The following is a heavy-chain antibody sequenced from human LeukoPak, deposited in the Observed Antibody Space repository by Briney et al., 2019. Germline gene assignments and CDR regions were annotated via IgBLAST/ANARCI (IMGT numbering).Heavy chain of an antibody. CDR2: IISSRSYI. J-gene: IGHJ4*02. V-gene: IGHV3-21*01. D-gene: IGHD3-10*01. CDR1: GFTFSSYS. CDR3: ARDGSGVFDY. Sequence: TGGSLRLSCAASGFTFSSYSMNWVPQAPGKGREWVSSIISSRSYIYYADSVKGRFAISRDNAKNSLYLQMNSLRAEGTAVYYCARDGSGVFDYWGQGTLVTVSS.